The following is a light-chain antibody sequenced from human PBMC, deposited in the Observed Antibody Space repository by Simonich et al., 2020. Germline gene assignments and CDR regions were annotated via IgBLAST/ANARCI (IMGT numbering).Light chain of an antibody. CDR2: GAS. CDR1: QSVSSN. Sequence: EIVMTQSPATLSVSPGERATLSCRASQSVSSNLACYQQKPGQAPRLLIYGASTRATGIPARFSGSGSGTEFTLTISSLQSEDIATYYCQQYDNLPITFGQGTRLEIK. J-gene: IGKJ5*01. V-gene: IGKV3-15*01. CDR3: QQYDNLPIT.